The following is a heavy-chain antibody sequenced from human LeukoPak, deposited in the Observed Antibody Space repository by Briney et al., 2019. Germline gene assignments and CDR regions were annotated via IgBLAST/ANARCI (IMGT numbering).Heavy chain of an antibody. CDR2: ISASGGST. D-gene: IGHD5-18*01. CDR1: GFTFSFAA. J-gene: IGHJ4*02. V-gene: IGHV3-23*01. Sequence: AGGSLRLSCAAYGFTFSFAAMTWVRQGPGKGLEWVSLISASGGSTYYADSVKGRFTISRDNSTNTVYLQMNSLRAEDTALYYCVKDIQGANWGQGTLVTVSS. CDR3: VKDIQGAN.